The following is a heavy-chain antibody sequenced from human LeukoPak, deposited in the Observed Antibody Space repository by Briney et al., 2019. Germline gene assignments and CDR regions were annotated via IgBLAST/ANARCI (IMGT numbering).Heavy chain of an antibody. CDR2: ISSSGTTV. CDR3: ARSTKGDSDH. V-gene: IGHV3-48*03. D-gene: IGHD3-10*01. Sequence: PGGSLRLSGAASGFTFSNYAMIWVRQAPGKGLDWVSYISSSGTTVYYADSVEGRFTISRVNAKNSLYLHMHSLRADDTAVYYCARSTKGDSDHWGQGTLVTVSS. CDR1: GFTFSNYA. J-gene: IGHJ4*02.